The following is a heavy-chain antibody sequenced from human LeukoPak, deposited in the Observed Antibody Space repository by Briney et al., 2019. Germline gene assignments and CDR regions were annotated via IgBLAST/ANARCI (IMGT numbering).Heavy chain of an antibody. Sequence: SETLSLTCAVSGGSFSGYYWSWIRQPPGKGLEWIGEINHSGSTNYNPSLKSRVTISVDTSKNQFSLKLSSVTAADTAVYYCARGRQVVAATLTRRRFFDYWGQGTLVTVSS. J-gene: IGHJ4*02. V-gene: IGHV4-34*01. D-gene: IGHD2-15*01. CDR2: INHSGST. CDR3: ARGRQVVAATLTRRRFFDY. CDR1: GGSFSGYY.